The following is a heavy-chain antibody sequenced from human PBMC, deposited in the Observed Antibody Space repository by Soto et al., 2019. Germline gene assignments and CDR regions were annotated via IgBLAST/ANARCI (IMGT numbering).Heavy chain of an antibody. V-gene: IGHV1-2*04. J-gene: IGHJ6*02. Sequence: QVQLVQSGAEVKKPGASVKVSCKASGYTFTGYYMHWVRQAPGQGLEWMGWINPNSGGTNYEQKFQGWVTMTRDTSISTAYMELSRLRSDDTAVYYCARAAMSSPGAPRGYYGMDVWGQGTTVTVSS. CDR2: INPNSGGT. D-gene: IGHD2-2*01. CDR1: GYTFTGYY. CDR3: ARAAMSSPGAPRGYYGMDV.